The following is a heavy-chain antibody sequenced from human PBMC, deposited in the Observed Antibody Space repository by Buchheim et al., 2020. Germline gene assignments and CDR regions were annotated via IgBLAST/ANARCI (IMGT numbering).Heavy chain of an antibody. V-gene: IGHV1-46*01. D-gene: IGHD1-7*01. CDR1: GDTFTSYY. CDR2: INPSDGST. Sequence: QVQLVQSGAEVKKTGASVKVSCKASGDTFTSYYMHWVRQAPGQGLEWMGIINPSDGSTTYARMLQGRVTMTRDTSTSTVYMELSSLRSEDTAVYYCARGTLHWNYPRGNRFDPWGQGTL. J-gene: IGHJ5*02. CDR3: ARGTLHWNYPRGNRFDP.